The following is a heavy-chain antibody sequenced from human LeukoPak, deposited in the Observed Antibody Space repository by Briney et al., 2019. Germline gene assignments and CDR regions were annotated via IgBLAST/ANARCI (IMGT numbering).Heavy chain of an antibody. CDR2: INPSGGST. J-gene: IGHJ4*02. V-gene: IGHV1-46*01. CDR1: GYTFTSYY. D-gene: IGHD3-22*01. CDR3: AGVDYYSYGFNQFDF. Sequence: ASVNVSCAASGYTFTSYYMHWVRQAPGQGLEWMGIINPSGGSTTYAQKFQGRVTMTRDMSTSTVYMELSSLRSEDTAVYYCAGVDYYSYGFNQFDFWGQGTLVTVSS.